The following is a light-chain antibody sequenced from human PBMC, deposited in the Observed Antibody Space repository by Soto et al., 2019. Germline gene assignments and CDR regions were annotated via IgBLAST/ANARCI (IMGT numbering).Light chain of an antibody. CDR1: SRAATSGHY. CDR3: LLSDSGARPSV. Sequence: QGLGTQQRYLSVSRGGTFTLTCGFSSRAATSGHYPYWFQQKPGQAPRALIYDTDKRRFWTPARFSGSLLGDKAALTLSGARPEDEADYYCLLSDSGARPSVFGTGTKVTVL. CDR2: DTD. J-gene: IGLJ1*01. V-gene: IGLV7-46*01.